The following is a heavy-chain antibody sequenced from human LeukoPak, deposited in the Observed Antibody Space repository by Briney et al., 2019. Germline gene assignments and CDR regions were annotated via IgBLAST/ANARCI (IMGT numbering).Heavy chain of an antibody. D-gene: IGHD6-13*01. CDR3: ATDSSSWYIPPGY. J-gene: IGHJ4*02. CDR1: GFTFGDYA. CDR2: ITYDGSNK. V-gene: IGHV3-30-3*01. Sequence: PGGSLRLSCTASGFTFGDYAMHWVRQAPGKGLEWVAVITYDGSNKYYADSVKGRFTISRDNSRNTLYLQMNSLRAEDTAVYYCATDSSSWYIPPGYWGQGTLVTVSS.